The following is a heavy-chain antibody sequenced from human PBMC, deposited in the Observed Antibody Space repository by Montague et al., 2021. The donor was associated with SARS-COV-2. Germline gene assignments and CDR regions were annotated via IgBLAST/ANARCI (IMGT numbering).Heavy chain of an antibody. Sequence: TLSLTCTVSGGSISSGNYYWSWIRQPAGKGLEWIGRIYTSGSTNYNPSLKSRVTISADTSKNQFSLKLSSMTAADTAIYYCAREVGSYYVWRLDPWGQGTLVTVSS. CDR2: IYTSGST. D-gene: IGHD1-26*01. CDR3: AREVGSYYVWRLDP. CDR1: GGSISSGNYY. V-gene: IGHV4-61*02. J-gene: IGHJ5*02.